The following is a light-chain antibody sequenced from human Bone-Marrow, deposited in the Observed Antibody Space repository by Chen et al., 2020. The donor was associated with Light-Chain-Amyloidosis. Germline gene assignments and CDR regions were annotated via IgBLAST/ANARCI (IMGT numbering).Light chain of an antibody. CDR2: DTS. J-gene: IGKJ4*01. Sequence: EIVVTQSPATLSLSPGERATLACRVSQSVGTYLGWYQQKPGQAPRLVISDTSNRATGIPARFSGRGSETDFTLTISGLDHEDFAVYYCHQRRSWPLTFGGGTKVE. CDR1: QSVGTY. CDR3: HQRRSWPLT. V-gene: IGKV3-11*01.